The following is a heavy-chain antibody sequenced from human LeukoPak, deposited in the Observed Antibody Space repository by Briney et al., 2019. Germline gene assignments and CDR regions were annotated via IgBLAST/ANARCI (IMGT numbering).Heavy chain of an antibody. CDR3: ARVVPDGMDV. CDR2: IYYSGST. V-gene: IGHV4-31*03. Sequence: SETLSLTCTVSGGSISSGGYHWSWIRQHPGKGLEWIGYIYYSGSTYYNPSLKSRVTISVDTSKNQFSLKLSSVTAADTAVYYCARVVPDGMDVWGQGTTVTVSS. CDR1: GGSISSGGYH. J-gene: IGHJ6*02. D-gene: IGHD3-10*01.